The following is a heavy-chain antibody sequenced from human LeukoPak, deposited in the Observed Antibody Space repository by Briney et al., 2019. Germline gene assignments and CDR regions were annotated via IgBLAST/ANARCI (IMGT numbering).Heavy chain of an antibody. D-gene: IGHD5-24*01. CDR1: GGSISSGSYY. Sequence: SQTLSLTCTVSGGSISSGSYYWNWFRQPAGKGLEWIGRIYTSGSTNYNPSLKSRVTISVDTSKNQFSLKLSSVTAADTAVYYCARDPALDGYNYFDYWGQGTLVTVSS. V-gene: IGHV4-61*02. J-gene: IGHJ4*02. CDR3: ARDPALDGYNYFDY. CDR2: IYTSGST.